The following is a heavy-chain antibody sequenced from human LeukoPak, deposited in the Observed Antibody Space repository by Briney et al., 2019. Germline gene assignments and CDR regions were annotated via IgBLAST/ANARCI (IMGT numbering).Heavy chain of an antibody. CDR1: GYTFTSYY. J-gene: IGHJ4*02. V-gene: IGHV1-46*01. CDR2: INPSGGST. D-gene: IGHD1-26*01. CDR3: ARGTPRSYSGSFRDYFDY. Sequence: ASVKVSCKASGYTFTSYYMHWVRQAPGQGLEWMGIINPSGGSTSYAQKFQGRVTMTRDTSTSTVYMVLSSLRSEDTAVYYCARGTPRSYSGSFRDYFDYWGQGTLVTVSS.